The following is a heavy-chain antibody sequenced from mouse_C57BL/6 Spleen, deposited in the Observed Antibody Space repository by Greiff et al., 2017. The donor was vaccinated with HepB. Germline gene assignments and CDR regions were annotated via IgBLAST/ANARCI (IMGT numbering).Heavy chain of an antibody. Sequence: QVQLKQPGAELVRPGSSVKLSCKASGYTFTSYWMHWVKQRPIQGLEWIGNIDPSDSETHYNQKFKDKATLTVDKSSSTAYMQLSSLTSEDSAVYYCARGRRGYAMDYWGQGTSVTVSS. CDR1: GYTFTSYW. CDR2: IDPSDSET. V-gene: IGHV1-52*01. CDR3: ARGRRGYAMDY. J-gene: IGHJ4*01.